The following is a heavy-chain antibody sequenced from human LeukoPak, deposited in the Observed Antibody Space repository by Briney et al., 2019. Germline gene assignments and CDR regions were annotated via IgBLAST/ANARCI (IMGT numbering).Heavy chain of an antibody. CDR3: ARARVVPAAKLFDY. V-gene: IGHV3-74*01. D-gene: IGHD2-2*01. CDR2: INTDGSST. Sequence: PGGSLRLSCAASGFTFSSYWMHWVRQAPGKGLVWVSRINTDGSSTSHADSVKGRFTISRDNAKNTLYLQMNSLRAEDTAVYYCARARVVPAAKLFDYWGQGTLVTVSS. CDR1: GFTFSSYW. J-gene: IGHJ4*02.